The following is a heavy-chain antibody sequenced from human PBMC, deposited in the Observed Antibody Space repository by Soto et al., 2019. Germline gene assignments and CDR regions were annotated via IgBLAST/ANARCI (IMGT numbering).Heavy chain of an antibody. CDR1: GFTFSSYA. J-gene: IGHJ6*02. V-gene: IGHV3-23*01. CDR2: ISGSGGST. Sequence: GGSLRLSCAASGFTFSSYAMSWVRQAPGKGLEWVSAISGSGGSTYYADSVKGRFTISRDNSKNTLYLQMNSLRAEDTAVYYCAKANRAYCGGDCYSPSGYYYGMDVWGQGTTVAV. D-gene: IGHD2-21*02. CDR3: AKANRAYCGGDCYSPSGYYYGMDV.